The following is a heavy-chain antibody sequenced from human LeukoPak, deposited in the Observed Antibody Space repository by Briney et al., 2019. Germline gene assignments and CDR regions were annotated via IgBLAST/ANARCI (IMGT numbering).Heavy chain of an antibody. Sequence: EASVKVSCKASGYTFTSYGISWVRQAPGQGLEWMGGITPYNGHTNYAQKIQGRVTMTTDTSTSTAYMDLRSLRSDDTAVYYCARVWGYCGNTNCYQSFDYWGQGTLVNVSS. V-gene: IGHV1-18*01. CDR2: ITPYNGHT. D-gene: IGHD2-2*01. J-gene: IGHJ4*02. CDR3: ARVWGYCGNTNCYQSFDY. CDR1: GYTFTSYG.